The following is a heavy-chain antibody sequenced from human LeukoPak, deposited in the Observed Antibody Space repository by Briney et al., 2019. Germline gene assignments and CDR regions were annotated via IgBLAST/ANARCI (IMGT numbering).Heavy chain of an antibody. D-gene: IGHD6-19*01. J-gene: IGHJ4*02. CDR2: INPSGGST. CDR3: ARGAVAGIYYFDY. Sequence: ASVKVSCKASGYTFTSYYIHWVRQAPGQGLEWMGIINPSGGSTNYAQKFQGRVTITRDTSTSTVYMELSSLRSDDTAVYYCARGAVAGIYYFDYWGQGTLVTVSS. V-gene: IGHV1-46*01. CDR1: GYTFTSYY.